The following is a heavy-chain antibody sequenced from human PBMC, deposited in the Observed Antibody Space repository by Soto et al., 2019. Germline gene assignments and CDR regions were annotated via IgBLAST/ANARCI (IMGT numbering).Heavy chain of an antibody. D-gene: IGHD6-13*01. CDR1: GFTFSSYS. CDR3: ATIAAAGRDY. CDR2: ISSSSSYI. Sequence: GGSLRLSCAASGFTFSSYSMNWVRQAPGKGLEWVSSISSSSSYIYYADSVKGRFTISRDNAKNSLYLQMNSLRVEDTAVYYCATIAAAGRDYWGQGTLVTVSS. V-gene: IGHV3-21*01. J-gene: IGHJ4*02.